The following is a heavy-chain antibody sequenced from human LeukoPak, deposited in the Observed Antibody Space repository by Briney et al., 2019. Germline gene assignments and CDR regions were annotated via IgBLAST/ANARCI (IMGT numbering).Heavy chain of an antibody. D-gene: IGHD3-22*01. CDR1: GGTFSSYA. V-gene: IGHV1-69*13. CDR3: ARVGHETGYYDSSPIDY. Sequence: SVKVSCKASGGTFSSYAISWVRQAPGQGLEWMGGIIPIFGTANYAQKFQGRVTITADESTSTAYMELSSLRSEDTAVYYCARVGHETGYYDSSPIDYWGQGTLVTVSS. CDR2: IIPIFGTA. J-gene: IGHJ4*02.